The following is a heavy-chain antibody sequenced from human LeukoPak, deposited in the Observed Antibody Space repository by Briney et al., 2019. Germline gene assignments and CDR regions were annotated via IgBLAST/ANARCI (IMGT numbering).Heavy chain of an antibody. J-gene: IGHJ3*02. V-gene: IGHV5-51*01. CDR3: ARRGFTYESGAFDI. CDR2: IYPGDSDA. D-gene: IGHD5-18*01. CDR1: GYSFTSYW. Sequence: GESLKISCKGSGYSFTSYWIGWVRQMPGKGLEWMGIIYPGDSDAKYSPSFQGHVTISVDKSISTAYLQWSSLRASDTAMYYCARRGFTYESGAFDIWGQGTVVTVSS.